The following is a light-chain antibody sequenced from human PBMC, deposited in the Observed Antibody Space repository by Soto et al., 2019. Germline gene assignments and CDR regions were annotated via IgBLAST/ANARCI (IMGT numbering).Light chain of an antibody. CDR3: QQCGHSLKYT. V-gene: IGKV3-20*01. Sequence: EIVLTQSPGTLSLSPGERATLSCRASQTVTGSYLAWYQQKPGQAPRLLIYGASNRATGIPDRFSGSGSGTDFTLTISRLEPEDVAVYYCQQCGHSLKYTFGPGTKLEIK. J-gene: IGKJ2*01. CDR1: QTVTGSY. CDR2: GAS.